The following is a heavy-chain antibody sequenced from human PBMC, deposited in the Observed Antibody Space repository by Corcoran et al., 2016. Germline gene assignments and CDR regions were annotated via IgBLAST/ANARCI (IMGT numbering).Heavy chain of an antibody. Sequence: QVQLVQSGAEVKKPGASVKVSCKASGYTFTSYYMHWVRQAPGQGLEWMGIINPSGGSTSYAQKFQGRVTMTRDTSTSTVYMELSSLRSEDTAVYYCARDLGIVVVPAATVGKNYYYYGMDVWGQGTTVTVSS. CDR2: INPSGGST. J-gene: IGHJ6*02. D-gene: IGHD2-2*03. CDR3: ARDLGIVVVPAATVGKNYYYYGMDV. CDR1: GYTFTSYY. V-gene: IGHV1-46*01.